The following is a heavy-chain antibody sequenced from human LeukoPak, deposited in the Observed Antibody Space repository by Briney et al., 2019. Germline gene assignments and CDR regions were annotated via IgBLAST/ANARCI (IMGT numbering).Heavy chain of an antibody. D-gene: IGHD5-24*01. CDR1: GYSINSGYY. Sequence: PSETLSLTCAVSGYSINSGYYWGWIRQPLGKGLEWVGSIYHSGSTYYNPSLKSRVMISVDTSKNQFSLKLSSVTAADTAVYYCARVEMATSTVVLHYFDYWGQGTLVTVSS. V-gene: IGHV4-38-2*01. J-gene: IGHJ4*02. CDR3: ARVEMATSTVVLHYFDY. CDR2: IYHSGST.